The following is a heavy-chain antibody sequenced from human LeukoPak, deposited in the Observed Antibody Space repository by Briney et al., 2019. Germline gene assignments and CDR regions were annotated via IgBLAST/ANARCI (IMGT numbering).Heavy chain of an antibody. Sequence: GGSLRLSCAASGFTFGDYAMQWVRQAPGKGLEWVSLINWDATRTYYADSVKGRFTISRDNAKKSLFLQMDSLRGEGTAVYYCARDTSIVGATGAGFDYWGQGTLVTVSS. V-gene: IGHV3-43D*04. CDR2: INWDATRT. D-gene: IGHD1-26*01. J-gene: IGHJ4*02. CDR3: ARDTSIVGATGAGFDY. CDR1: GFTFGDYA.